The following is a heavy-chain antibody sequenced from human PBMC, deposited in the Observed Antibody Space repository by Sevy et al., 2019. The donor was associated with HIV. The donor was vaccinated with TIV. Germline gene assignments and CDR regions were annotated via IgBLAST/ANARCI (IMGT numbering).Heavy chain of an antibody. CDR1: GFTFRSFS. J-gene: IGHJ5*01. CDR3: ARDAARVIVPTAGFDS. D-gene: IGHD1-1*01. Sequence: GGSLRLSCVASGFTFRSFSMHWVRQAPGKGLEWVAETWYDGRTERYADSVQGRFTISRDNSKKTLYLQMNSLRDEDTAIYYCARDAARVIVPTAGFDSWGQGTLVTVSS. CDR2: TWYDGRTE. V-gene: IGHV3-33*01.